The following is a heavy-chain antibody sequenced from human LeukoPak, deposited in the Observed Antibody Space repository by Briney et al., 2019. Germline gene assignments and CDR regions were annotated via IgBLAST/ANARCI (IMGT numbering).Heavy chain of an antibody. D-gene: IGHD4-17*01. CDR1: GGSISGYY. V-gene: IGHV4-59*08. J-gene: IGHJ4*02. Sequence: SETLSLTCTVSGGSISGYYWSWIRQPPGKGLEWIAYIYYSGSSVYNPSLKGRVTISVDTSKNQFSLKLSSVTAADTAVYYCARHRDSGDYPLDYWGQGTQVTVSS. CDR2: IYYSGSS. CDR3: ARHRDSGDYPLDY.